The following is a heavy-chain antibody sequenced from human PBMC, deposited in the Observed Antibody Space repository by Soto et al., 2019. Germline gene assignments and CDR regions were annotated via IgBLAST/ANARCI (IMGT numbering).Heavy chain of an antibody. V-gene: IGHV3-23*01. CDR3: AKDRSSTSCYALAY. J-gene: IGHJ4*02. CDR1: GFTFRNYA. D-gene: IGHD2-2*01. Sequence: EVQLLESGGGLVQPGGSLRLSCAASGFTFRNYAMSWARQAPGKGLEWVSAISGSGGTTHYEDSVKGRFTISRDNSKNTLYRQMNSLRVEDTAVYYCAKDRSSTSCYALAYGGQGSLVTVSS. CDR2: ISGSGGTT.